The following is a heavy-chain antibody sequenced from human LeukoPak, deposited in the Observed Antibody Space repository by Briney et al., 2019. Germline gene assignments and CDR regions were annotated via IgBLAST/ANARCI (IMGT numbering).Heavy chain of an antibody. V-gene: IGHV3-23*01. CDR3: AKSSSWTYHYLDY. Sequence: GGSLRLSCAVSGFTFSNAWMSWVRQAPGKGLEWVSAIRGSGGSTYYADSVKGRFTISRDNSMNTLSLQMNSLRAEDTALYYCAKSSSWTYHYLDYWGQGALVTVSS. CDR1: GFTFSNAW. CDR2: IRGSGGST. J-gene: IGHJ4*02. D-gene: IGHD6-13*01.